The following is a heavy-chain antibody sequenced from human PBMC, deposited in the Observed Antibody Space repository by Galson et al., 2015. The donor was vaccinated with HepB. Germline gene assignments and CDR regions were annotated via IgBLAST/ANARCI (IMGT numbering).Heavy chain of an antibody. Sequence: SLRLSCAASGFSFRTYRMTWVRQAPGKGLDWVSCISSTSTYIAYTDSVKGRFTISRDNAKSSVYLQMNDLRAEDTAVYFCAKSLHEGGHWYFDIWGRDTLVTVSS. CDR3: AKSLHEGGHWYFDI. V-gene: IGHV3-21*01. J-gene: IGHJ2*01. CDR2: ISSTSTYI. CDR1: GFSFRTYR. D-gene: IGHD3-16*01.